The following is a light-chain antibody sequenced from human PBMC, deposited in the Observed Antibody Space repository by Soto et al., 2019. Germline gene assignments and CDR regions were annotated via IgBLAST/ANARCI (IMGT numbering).Light chain of an antibody. Sequence: RLTQSPSSLSASVGDTVTISCRASQDISTYLAWYQHKPGKAPTLLIFGASSLHNGVPPRFARSGSGSEFTLTINRLQPDDFATYYCQHYTLYSAPFGQGTRV. CDR1: QDISTY. CDR3: QHYTLYSAP. CDR2: GAS. V-gene: IGKV1-5*01. J-gene: IGKJ5*01.